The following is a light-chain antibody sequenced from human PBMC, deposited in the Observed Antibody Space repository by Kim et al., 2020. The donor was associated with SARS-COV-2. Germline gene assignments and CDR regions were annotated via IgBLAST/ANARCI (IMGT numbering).Light chain of an antibody. V-gene: IGKV3-11*01. CDR2: DAS. Sequence: LSPGERATLSCRASQSVSNYLAWYQQKLGQAPRLLIYDASNRATGIPARFSGSGSGTDFTLVISSLEPEDFAVYYCHQRSNWPLTFGGGTKVDIK. CDR3: HQRSNWPLT. J-gene: IGKJ4*01. CDR1: QSVSNY.